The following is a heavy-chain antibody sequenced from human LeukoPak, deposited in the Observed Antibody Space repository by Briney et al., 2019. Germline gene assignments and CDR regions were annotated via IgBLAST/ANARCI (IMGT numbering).Heavy chain of an antibody. Sequence: GASVKVSGKASGYTFTSYYIHWVRQAPGQGLEWMGIINPSGGSTTYAQKFQGRVNMTRDTSTSTVYMELSSLRSEDTAVYYCARESLYYFDYWGQGTLVAVSS. J-gene: IGHJ4*02. CDR1: GYTFTSYY. CDR3: ARESLYYFDY. CDR2: INPSGGST. V-gene: IGHV1-46*01.